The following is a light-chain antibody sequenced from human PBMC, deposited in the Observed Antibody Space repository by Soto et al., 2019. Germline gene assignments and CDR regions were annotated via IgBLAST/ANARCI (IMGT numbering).Light chain of an antibody. Sequence: EIVLTQSPATLSLSPGERATLSCRASQSVGSSYSAWYQQKPGQAPGLLIYDASSRATGIPDRFSGSGSGTDFTLTISRLEPEDFAVYYCQQYGSSLYTFGQGTKLESK. CDR1: QSVGSSY. J-gene: IGKJ2*01. CDR3: QQYGSSLYT. CDR2: DAS. V-gene: IGKV3-20*01.